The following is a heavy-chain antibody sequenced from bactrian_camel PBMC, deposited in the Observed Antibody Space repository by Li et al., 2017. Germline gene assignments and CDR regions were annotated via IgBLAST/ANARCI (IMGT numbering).Heavy chain of an antibody. CDR1: GFTFSDYT. CDR2: ITGDGNID. D-gene: IGHD6*01. V-gene: IGHV3S40*01. Sequence: DVQLVESGGGSVQAGGSLRLSCAASGFTFSDYTMTWLRQAPGKGLEWVCTITGDGNIDYFADSVKGRFTISRDNAKNTAYLQLNSLKTEDTAMYYCAKDTLGGSLYAWDYWGQGTQVTVS. J-gene: IGHJ4*01. CDR3: AKDTLGGSLYAWDY.